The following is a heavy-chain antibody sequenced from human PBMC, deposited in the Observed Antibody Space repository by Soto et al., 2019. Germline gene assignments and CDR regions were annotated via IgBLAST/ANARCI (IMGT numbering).Heavy chain of an antibody. CDR3: TRGDY. CDR1: GDPMTTVGYY. J-gene: IGHJ4*02. CDR2: ISYSGST. V-gene: IGHV4-31*03. Sequence: QVQLQESGPGLVKTSQTLSLTCTVSGDPMTTVGYYWTWIRQHPGQGLEWIGFISYSGSTYYSSSLKGRVAISADTSKNQFSLKLNSVTAADTAVYYCTRGDYWGQGTLVTVSS.